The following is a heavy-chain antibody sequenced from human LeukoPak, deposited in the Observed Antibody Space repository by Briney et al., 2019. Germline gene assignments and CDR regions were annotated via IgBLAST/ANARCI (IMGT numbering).Heavy chain of an antibody. J-gene: IGHJ4*02. CDR3: ARSATLRPNSDY. V-gene: IGHV4-39*07. CDR1: GGSISNSTYY. CDR2: IYYSGST. D-gene: IGHD2-15*01. Sequence: SETLSLTSTVSGGSISNSTYYRGWIRQPPGKGLEWIGSIYYSGSTYYSPALKTRVTISVDTAKNQFSLKLSSVTAADAAVYFCARSATLRPNSDYWGQGTLVTVSS.